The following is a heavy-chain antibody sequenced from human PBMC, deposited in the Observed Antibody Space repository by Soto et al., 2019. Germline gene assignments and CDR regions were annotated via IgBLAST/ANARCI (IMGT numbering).Heavy chain of an antibody. CDR1: GFTFSSYA. D-gene: IGHD3-22*01. V-gene: IGHV3-23*01. J-gene: IGHJ5*02. Sequence: GGSLRLSCAASGFTFSSYAMSWVRQAPGKGLEWASAISGSGGSTYYADSVKGRFTISRDNSKNTLYLQMNSLRAEDTAVYYCAKSQEYYCDSSGYYRVYNWFDPWGQGTLVTVSS. CDR3: AKSQEYYCDSSGYYRVYNWFDP. CDR2: ISGSGGST.